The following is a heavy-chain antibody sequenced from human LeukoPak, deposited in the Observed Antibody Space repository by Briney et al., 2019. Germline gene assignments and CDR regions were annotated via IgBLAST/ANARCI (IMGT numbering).Heavy chain of an antibody. D-gene: IGHD6-19*01. V-gene: IGHV3-30-3*01. J-gene: IGHJ4*02. Sequence: GRSQRLSCAASGFTFSSYAMHWVRQAPGKGLEWVAVISYDGSNKYYADSVKGRFTISRDNSKNTLYLQMNSLRAEDTAVYYCARAVDIAVAGRAPTPFFDYWGQGTLVTVSS. CDR3: ARAVDIAVAGRAPTPFFDY. CDR2: ISYDGSNK. CDR1: GFTFSSYA.